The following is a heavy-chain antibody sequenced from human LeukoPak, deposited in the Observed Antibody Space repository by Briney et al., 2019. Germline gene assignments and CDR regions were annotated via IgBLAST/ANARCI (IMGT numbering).Heavy chain of an antibody. J-gene: IGHJ4*02. CDR3: ARRLYYGSGTYDF. V-gene: IGHV4-39*01. D-gene: IGHD3-10*01. CDR1: GGSISSSAYY. CDR2: IYYSGST. Sequence: SETLSLTCTVSGGSISSSAYYWGWIRQPPGKGLEWIGTIYYSGSTYYNPSLKSRVTIYVDTSKNPFSLKLTSVAAANTAVYYCARRLYYGSGTYDFWGQGTLVTVSS.